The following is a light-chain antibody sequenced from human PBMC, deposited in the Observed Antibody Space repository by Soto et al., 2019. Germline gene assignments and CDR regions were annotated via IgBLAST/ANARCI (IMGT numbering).Light chain of an antibody. V-gene: IGKV4-1*01. J-gene: IGKJ1*01. CDR2: WAS. Sequence: DIVMTQSPDSLAVSLGERATINCKSSQSVLYSSNNKNYLAWYQQKPGQPPKLLIYWASTRESGVPDRFSGRRSGTEFTPPISHLQAEDVAVFYCQQYYDAPQNFGQGTKVEIK. CDR1: QSVLYSSNNKNY. CDR3: QQYYDAPQN.